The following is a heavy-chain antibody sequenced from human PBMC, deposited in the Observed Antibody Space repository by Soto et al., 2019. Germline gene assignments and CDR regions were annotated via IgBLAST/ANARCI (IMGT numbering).Heavy chain of an antibody. D-gene: IGHD6-13*01. CDR2: IIPIFGTA. J-gene: IGHJ4*02. Sequence: SVKVSCKASGGTFSSYAISWVRQAPGQGLEWMGGIIPIFGTANYAQKFQGRVTITADESTSTAYMELRSLRSDDTAVYYCARDAAAGLNDCWGQGTLVTVPQ. CDR3: ARDAAAGLNDC. CDR1: GGTFSSYA. V-gene: IGHV1-69*13.